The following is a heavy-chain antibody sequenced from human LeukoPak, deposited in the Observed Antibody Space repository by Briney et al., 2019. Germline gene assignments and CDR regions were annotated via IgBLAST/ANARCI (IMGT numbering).Heavy chain of an antibody. V-gene: IGHV4-59*08. Sequence: SETLSLTCTVSGGSISSYYWSWIRQPPWKGLEWIGYIYYSGGTNYNPSLKSRVTISVDTSKNQFSLKLSSVTAADTAVYYCASLTYYYDSSGYSLHPRHFDYWGQGTLVTVSS. CDR1: GGSISSYY. CDR2: IYYSGGT. CDR3: ASLTYYYDSSGYSLHPRHFDY. D-gene: IGHD3-22*01. J-gene: IGHJ4*02.